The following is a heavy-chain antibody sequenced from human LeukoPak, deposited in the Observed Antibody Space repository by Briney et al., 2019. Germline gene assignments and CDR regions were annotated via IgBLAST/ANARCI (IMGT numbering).Heavy chain of an antibody. J-gene: IGHJ1*01. CDR1: GFTFNDYN. CDR2: ISYDGSNK. D-gene: IGHD2-15*01. V-gene: IGHV3-30*18. CDR3: AKDIVEVVAGTRGSYFQH. Sequence: GGSLRLSCAASGFTFNDYNMNWVRQAPGKGLEWVAVISYDGSNKYYADSVKGRFTISRDNSKNTLYLQMNSLRAEDTAVYYCAKDIVEVVAGTRGSYFQHWGQGTLVTVSS.